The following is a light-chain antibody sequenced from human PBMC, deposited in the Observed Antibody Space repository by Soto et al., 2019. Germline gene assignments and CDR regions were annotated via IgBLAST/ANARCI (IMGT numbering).Light chain of an antibody. CDR2: DAS. CDR3: HQRINWPTT. J-gene: IGKJ5*01. CDR1: QSVDKW. Sequence: DIQMTQSPSTLSASVGDRVTITCRASQSVDKWLAWYQQKPGKAPKVLIWDASSLQSGVPSRFSGSGSGTDFTLTISSLEPEDFAIYYCHQRINWPTTFGQGTRLEIK. V-gene: IGKV1-5*01.